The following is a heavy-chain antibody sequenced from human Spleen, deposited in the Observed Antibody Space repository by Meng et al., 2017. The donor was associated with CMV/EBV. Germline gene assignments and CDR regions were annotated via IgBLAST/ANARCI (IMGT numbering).Heavy chain of an antibody. J-gene: IGHJ4*02. CDR1: GFTFSSYS. V-gene: IGHV3-48*01. CDR2: ISSSSSTI. Sequence: GESLKISCAASGFTFSSYSMNWVRQAPGKGLEWVSYISSSSSTIYYADSVKGRFTISRDESKSSVYLEIHSLKAEDTAVYYCARMATTGGYLSEYYFDFWGQGTLVTVSS. D-gene: IGHD2/OR15-2a*01. CDR3: ARMATTGGYLSEYYFDF.